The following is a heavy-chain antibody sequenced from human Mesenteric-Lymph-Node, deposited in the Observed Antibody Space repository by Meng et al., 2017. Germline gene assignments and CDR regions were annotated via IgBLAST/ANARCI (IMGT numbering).Heavy chain of an antibody. CDR1: GFTFSSYN. CDR2: IHRDGSNT. D-gene: IGHD3-16*01. CDR3: TGDPLAGGDY. Sequence: GESLKISCAASGFTFSSYNMNWVRQGPGKGLVWVSRIHRDGSNTGYADSVRGRFTISRDNARNTLYLQMNSLRAEDTAVYYCTGDPLAGGDYWGQGRLVTVSS. J-gene: IGHJ4*02. V-gene: IGHV3-74*01.